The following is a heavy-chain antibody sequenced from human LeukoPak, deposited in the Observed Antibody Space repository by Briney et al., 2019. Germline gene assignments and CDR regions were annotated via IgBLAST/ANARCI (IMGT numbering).Heavy chain of an antibody. CDR1: GFTFSSYG. D-gene: IGHD4-17*01. CDR2: ISYDGSNK. Sequence: GGSLRLSCAASGFTFSSYGMHWVRQAPGKGLEWVAVISYDGSNKYYADSVKGRFTISRDNSKNTPYLQMNSPRAEDTAVYYCAREAYGDTGVFDYWGQGTLVTVSS. CDR3: AREAYGDTGVFDY. J-gene: IGHJ4*02. V-gene: IGHV3-30*03.